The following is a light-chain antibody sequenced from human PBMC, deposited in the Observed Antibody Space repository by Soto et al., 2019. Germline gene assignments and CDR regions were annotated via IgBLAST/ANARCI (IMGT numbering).Light chain of an antibody. CDR3: HQYGSVPLT. V-gene: IGKV3-20*01. CDR2: GVS. CDR1: QSVSSNY. J-gene: IGKJ1*01. Sequence: DIVLTQSPGTLSLSPGERATLSCSASQSVSSNYLAWYQQKPGQAPRLLIHGVSTRATGIPDRFSGSASGTDFTLTISVLEPEDFAVYYCHQYGSVPLTFGQGTKVDIK.